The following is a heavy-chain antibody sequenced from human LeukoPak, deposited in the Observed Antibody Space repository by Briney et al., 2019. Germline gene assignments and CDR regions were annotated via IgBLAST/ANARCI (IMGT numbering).Heavy chain of an antibody. CDR2: ISAYTGNP. Sequence: ASVKVSCKASGYTFTSYGISWVRQAPGQGLEWMGWISAYTGNPTYAQGFTGRFVFSLDTSVSTAYLQISSLKADDTAVYYCTRDRWEQQLGAFDIWGQGTVVTVSS. J-gene: IGHJ3*02. D-gene: IGHD6-13*01. CDR1: GYTFTSYG. CDR3: TRDRWEQQLGAFDI. V-gene: IGHV7-4-1*02.